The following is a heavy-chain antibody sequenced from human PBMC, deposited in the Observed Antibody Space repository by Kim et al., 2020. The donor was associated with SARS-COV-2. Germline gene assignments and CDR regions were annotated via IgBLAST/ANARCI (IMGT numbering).Heavy chain of an antibody. Sequence: SETLSLTCTVSGGSISSYYWSWIRQPAGKGLEWIGRIYTSGSTNYNPSLKSRVTMSVDTSKNQFSLKLSSVTAADTAVYYCAREPPLDTIFGVVIRSPYGMDVWGQGTTVTVSS. CDR3: AREPPLDTIFGVVIRSPYGMDV. V-gene: IGHV4-4*07. D-gene: IGHD3-3*01. CDR2: IYTSGST. J-gene: IGHJ6*02. CDR1: GGSISSYY.